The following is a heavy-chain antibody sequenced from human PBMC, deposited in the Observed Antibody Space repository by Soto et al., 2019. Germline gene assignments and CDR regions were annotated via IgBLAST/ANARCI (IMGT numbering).Heavy chain of an antibody. CDR3: ARGGWRFCSGDSCHNWFDP. J-gene: IGHJ5*02. Sequence: GGSLRLSCAATGFTFSTYSMNWVRQAPGKGLEWVSHISGSSNTIYYADSVKGRFTISRDNAKNSLYLQMNSLRDEDTAVYYCARGGWRFCSGDSCHNWFDPWGQGTLVTVSS. CDR1: GFTFSTYS. CDR2: ISGSSNTI. V-gene: IGHV3-48*02. D-gene: IGHD2-15*01.